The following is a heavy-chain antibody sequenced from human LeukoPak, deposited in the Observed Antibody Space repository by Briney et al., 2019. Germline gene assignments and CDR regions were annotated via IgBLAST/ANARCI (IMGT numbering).Heavy chain of an antibody. Sequence: ASVKVSCKASGYTFTGYYMHWVRQAPGQGLEWMGWTNPNSGGTNYAQKFQGRVTMTRDTSISTAYMELSRLRSDDTAVYYCARAAASGGRSDYWGQGTLVTVSS. CDR3: ARAAASGGRSDY. V-gene: IGHV1-2*02. D-gene: IGHD2-15*01. J-gene: IGHJ4*02. CDR2: TNPNSGGT. CDR1: GYTFTGYY.